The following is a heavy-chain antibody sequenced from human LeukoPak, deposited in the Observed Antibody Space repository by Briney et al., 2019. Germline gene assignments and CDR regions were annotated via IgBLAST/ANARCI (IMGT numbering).Heavy chain of an antibody. CDR3: AMGEYCSSTSCYTFDY. Sequence: ASVKVSCKASGYTFTSYGISWVQQAPGQGLEWMGWISAYNGNTNYAQKLQGRVTMTTDTSTSTAYMELRSLRSDDTAVYYCAMGEYCSSTSCYTFDYWGQGTLVTVSS. D-gene: IGHD2-2*02. V-gene: IGHV1-18*01. CDR1: GYTFTSYG. J-gene: IGHJ4*02. CDR2: ISAYNGNT.